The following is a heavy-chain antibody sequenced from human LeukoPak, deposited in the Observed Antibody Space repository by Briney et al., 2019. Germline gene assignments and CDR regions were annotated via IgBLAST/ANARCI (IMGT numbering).Heavy chain of an antibody. J-gene: IGHJ4*02. Sequence: GGSLRLSCAASGFTFSFYTMSWVRQAPGKGLEWVSYISSSSSTIYYADSVKGRFTISRDNAKNSLYLQMNSLRAEDTAVYYCARGGSSWPLPFDYWGQGTLVTVSS. CDR2: ISSSSSTI. CDR3: ARGGSSWPLPFDY. CDR1: GFTFSFYT. D-gene: IGHD6-13*01. V-gene: IGHV3-48*01.